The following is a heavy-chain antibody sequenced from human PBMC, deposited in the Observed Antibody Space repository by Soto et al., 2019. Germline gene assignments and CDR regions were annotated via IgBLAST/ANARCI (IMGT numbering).Heavy chain of an antibody. V-gene: IGHV3-15*07. D-gene: IGHD2-15*01. CDR1: GFTFSNAG. J-gene: IGHJ4*02. CDR2: IKSKTDGGTT. Sequence: GGSLRLACAASGFTFSNAGMNWLRQAPGKGLEWVGRIKSKTDGGTTDYAAPVKGRFTISRDDSKNTLYLQMNSLKTEDTAVYYCTLAISLLTQGAPDFVYSCPATLLAVFS. CDR3: TLAISLLTQGAPDFVY.